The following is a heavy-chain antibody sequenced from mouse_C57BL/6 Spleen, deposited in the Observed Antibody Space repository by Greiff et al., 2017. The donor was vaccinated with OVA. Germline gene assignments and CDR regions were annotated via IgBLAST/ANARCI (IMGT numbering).Heavy chain of an antibody. CDR2: INPNNGGT. J-gene: IGHJ3*01. CDR3: ARENSSGYFWFAY. D-gene: IGHD3-2*02. V-gene: IGHV1-18*01. CDR1: GYTFTDYN. Sequence: VQLKQSGPELVKPGASVKIPCKASGYTFTDYNMDWVKQSHGKSLEWIGDINPNNGGTIYNQKFKGKATLTVDKSSSTAYMELRSLTSEDTAVYYCARENSSGYFWFAYGGQGTLVTVSA.